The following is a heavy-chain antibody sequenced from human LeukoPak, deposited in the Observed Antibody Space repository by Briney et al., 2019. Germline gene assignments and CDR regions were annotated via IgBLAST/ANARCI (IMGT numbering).Heavy chain of an antibody. J-gene: IGHJ5*02. CDR2: IYSSENT. V-gene: IGHV4-4*07. D-gene: IGHD6-19*01. CDR1: GDSISGYY. Sequence: SETLSLTCSVSGDSISGYYWNWVRQAAGKGLEWIGRIYSSENTNYNPSLKSRVTMSVDTSKNQFSLKLSSVTAADTAVYYCARSTWAGAPVDPWGQGTLVTVSS. CDR3: ARSTWAGAPVDP.